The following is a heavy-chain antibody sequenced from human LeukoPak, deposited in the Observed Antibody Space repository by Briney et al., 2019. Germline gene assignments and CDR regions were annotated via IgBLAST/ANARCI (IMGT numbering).Heavy chain of an antibody. J-gene: IGHJ4*02. CDR2: MTGSGEST. Sequence: GGSLRLSCAASGFTFSNYGMSWVRQAPGKGLEWVSAMTGSGESTYYANSVTGRFTISRDTSKNTLYLEMNSLRVEDTAVYYCAKDGRMPSLLWFGELPYYFDYWGQGTLATVSS. CDR1: GFTFSNYG. V-gene: IGHV3-23*01. D-gene: IGHD3-10*01. CDR3: AKDGRMPSLLWFGELPYYFDY.